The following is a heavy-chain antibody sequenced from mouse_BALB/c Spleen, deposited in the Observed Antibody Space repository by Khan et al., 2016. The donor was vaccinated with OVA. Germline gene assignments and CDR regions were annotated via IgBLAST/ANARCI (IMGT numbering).Heavy chain of an antibody. CDR1: GFSFTNYG. Sequence: QVQLKQSGPGLVAPSQSLSITCTVSGFSFTNYGVSWVRQPPGKGLEWLGIIWGDGSTNYHSALISSLSLSKDDSSGQVFLKLTSLQTDDTATYYGGKGGNYCGGYFEVWGAGTTVTGSS. J-gene: IGHJ1*01. CDR2: IWGDGST. CDR3: GKGGNYCGGYFEV. D-gene: IGHD2-1*01. V-gene: IGHV2-3*01.